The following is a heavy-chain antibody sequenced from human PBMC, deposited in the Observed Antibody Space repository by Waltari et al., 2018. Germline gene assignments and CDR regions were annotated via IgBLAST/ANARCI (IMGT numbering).Heavy chain of an antibody. CDR2: IDNSGETT. J-gene: IGHJ4*02. D-gene: IGHD3-10*01. CDR3: AKDSGYSMIRGRENS. CDR1: GFDYISYA. Sequence: VYLLESGGGLVQPGGSLRLSCVGSGFDYISYAISGVRQAPGKGLEWVSGIDNSGETTYYVGSVKGRFTISRDDSRNTVYLHMTTLRVDDTAVYYCAKDSGYSMIRGRENSWGQGTLVIVSS. V-gene: IGHV3-23*05.